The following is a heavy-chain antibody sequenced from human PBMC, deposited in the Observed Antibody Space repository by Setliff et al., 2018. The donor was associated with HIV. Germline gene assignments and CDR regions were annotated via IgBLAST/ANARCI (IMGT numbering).Heavy chain of an antibody. CDR3: ARGYYYGPGGPYYFDY. V-gene: IGHV4-39*07. Sequence: KPSETLSLTCAVSGDSITSSNYYWGWIRQPPGKGLEWIGSVSHSGDTNYNPSLKSRVTISVDTSNNHFSLRLTSVTAADTALYFCARGYYYGPGGPYYFDYWGQGALVTVSS. CDR1: GDSITSSNYY. D-gene: IGHD3-10*01. CDR2: VSHSGDT. J-gene: IGHJ4*02.